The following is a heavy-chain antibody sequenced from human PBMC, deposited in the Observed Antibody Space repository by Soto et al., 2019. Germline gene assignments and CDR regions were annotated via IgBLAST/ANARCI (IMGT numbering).Heavy chain of an antibody. CDR3: ARGVTMVRGVIIYWFDP. CDR1: GFTFSSYD. V-gene: IGHV3-13*04. Sequence: EVQLVESGGGLVQPGGSLRLSCAASGFTFSSYDMHWVRQATGKGLEWVSTIGTAGDTYYPGSVKGRFTISRENAKNSLYLQMNSLRAGDTAVYYCARGVTMVRGVIIYWFDPWGQGTLFTVSS. J-gene: IGHJ5*02. D-gene: IGHD3-10*01. CDR2: IGTAGDT.